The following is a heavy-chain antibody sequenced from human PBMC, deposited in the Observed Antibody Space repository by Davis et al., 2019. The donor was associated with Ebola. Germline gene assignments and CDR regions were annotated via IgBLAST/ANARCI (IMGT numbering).Heavy chain of an antibody. CDR2: IDAGNGNT. D-gene: IGHD6-13*01. CDR1: GYTFTGYY. CDR3: ARVSSINWSQIFDH. V-gene: IGHV1-3*01. Sequence: ASVKVSCKASGYTFTGYYMHWVRQAPGQGLEWMGWIDAGNGNTKYSHRFQGRVTITRDTSATTAYMEMSSLRPEDTAVYYCARVSSINWSQIFDHWGQGTLVSVSS. J-gene: IGHJ4*02.